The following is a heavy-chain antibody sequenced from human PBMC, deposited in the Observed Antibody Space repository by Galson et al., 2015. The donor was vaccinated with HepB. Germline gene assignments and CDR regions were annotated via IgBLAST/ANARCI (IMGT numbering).Heavy chain of an antibody. V-gene: IGHV3-7*04. D-gene: IGHD3-22*01. J-gene: IGHJ4*02. CDR1: GFTFSSYW. Sequence: SLRLSCAASGFTFSSYWMSWVRQAPGKGLEWVANIKQDGSEKYYVDSVKGRFTISRDNAKNSLYLQMNSLRAEDTAVYYCARGYYYDSSGYYYGSWEYYFDYWGQGTLVTVSS. CDR3: ARGYYYDSSGYYYGSWEYYFDY. CDR2: IKQDGSEK.